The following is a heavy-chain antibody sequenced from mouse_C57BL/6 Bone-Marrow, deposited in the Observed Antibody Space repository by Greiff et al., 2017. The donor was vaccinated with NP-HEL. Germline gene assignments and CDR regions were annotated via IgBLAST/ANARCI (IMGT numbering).Heavy chain of an antibody. CDR1: GYTFTSYW. Sequence: QVQLQQPGAELVKPGASVKVSCKASGYTFTSYWMHWVKQRPGQGLEWIGRIHPSDSDTNYNQKFTGKATLTVDKSSSTAYMQLSSLTSEDSAVYYWAMNLLLRYVYFDYWGQGTTLTVSS. D-gene: IGHD1-1*01. V-gene: IGHV1-74*01. CDR3: AMNLLLRYVYFDY. CDR2: IHPSDSDT. J-gene: IGHJ2*01.